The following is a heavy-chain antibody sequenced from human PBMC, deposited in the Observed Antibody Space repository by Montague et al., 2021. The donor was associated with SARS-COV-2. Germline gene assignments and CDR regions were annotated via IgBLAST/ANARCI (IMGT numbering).Heavy chain of an antibody. CDR3: ARGYDYVWGSYRYLHWFDP. V-gene: IGHV4-34*01. CDR1: GGSFSGYY. CDR2: INHSGST. Sequence: SETLSLTCAVQGGSFSGYYWSWIRRPPGKGLEWIGEINHSGSTNYNPSLKSRVTISVDTSKNQFSLKLSSVTAADTAVYYCARGYDYVWGSYRYLHWFDPWGQGTLVTVSS. J-gene: IGHJ5*02. D-gene: IGHD3-16*02.